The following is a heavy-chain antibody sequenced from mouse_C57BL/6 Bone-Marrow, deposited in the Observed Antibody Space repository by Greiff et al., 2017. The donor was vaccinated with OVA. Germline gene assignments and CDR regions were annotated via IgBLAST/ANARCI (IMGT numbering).Heavy chain of an antibody. CDR3: ARQLRLRMDY. CDR1: GYTFTDYY. Sequence: QVQLQQSGAELVRPGASVKLSCKASGYTFTDYYINWVKQRPGQGLEWIARIYPGSGNTYYNEKFKGKATLTADKSSSTAYMQLSSLTSEDSAVYYCARQLRLRMDYWGQGTSVTVSS. V-gene: IGHV1-76*01. D-gene: IGHD3-2*02. CDR2: IYPGSGNT. J-gene: IGHJ4*01.